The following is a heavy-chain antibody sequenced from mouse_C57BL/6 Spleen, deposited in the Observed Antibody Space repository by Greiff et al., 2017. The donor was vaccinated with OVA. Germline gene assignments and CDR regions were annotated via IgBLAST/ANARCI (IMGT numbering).Heavy chain of an antibody. Sequence: VQLQQSGPGLVQPSQSLSITCTVSGFSLTSYGVHWVRQPPGKGLEWLGVIWSGGSTDYNAAFISRLSISKDNSKSQVFFKMNSLQADDTAIYYCAKNDYYSNSWYFDVWGTGTTVTVSS. V-gene: IGHV2-4*01. CDR2: IWSGGST. CDR3: AKNDYYSNSWYFDV. CDR1: GFSLTSYG. J-gene: IGHJ1*03. D-gene: IGHD2-5*01.